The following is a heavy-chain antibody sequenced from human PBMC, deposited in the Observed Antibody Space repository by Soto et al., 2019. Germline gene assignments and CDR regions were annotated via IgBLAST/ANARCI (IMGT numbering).Heavy chain of an antibody. J-gene: IGHJ3*02. CDR3: ARGRSIWSPAYDAFDI. CDR2: INHSGST. CDR1: GGSFSGYY. Sequence: VQLQQWGAGLLKPSETLSLTCAVYGGSFSGYYWSWIRQPPGKGLEWIGEINHSGSTKYNPSLKSRVTISVDTAKNHFSLKLSSVTAADTAVYYCARGRSIWSPAYDAFDIWGQGTMVTVSS. D-gene: IGHD6-13*01. V-gene: IGHV4-34*01.